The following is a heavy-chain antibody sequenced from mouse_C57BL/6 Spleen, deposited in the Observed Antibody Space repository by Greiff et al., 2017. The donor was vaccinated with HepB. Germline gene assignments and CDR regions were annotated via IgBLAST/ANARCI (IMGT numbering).Heavy chain of an antibody. J-gene: IGHJ3*01. V-gene: IGHV14-4*01. Sequence: VQLKESGAELVRPGASVKLSCTASGFNIKDDYMHWVKQRPEQGLEWIGWIDPENGDTEYASKFQGKATITADTSSNTAYLQLSSLTSEDTAVYYCTTRGSTGSSYSFAYWGQGTLVTVSA. CDR3: TTRGSTGSSYSFAY. CDR2: IDPENGDT. CDR1: GFNIKDDY. D-gene: IGHD1-1*01.